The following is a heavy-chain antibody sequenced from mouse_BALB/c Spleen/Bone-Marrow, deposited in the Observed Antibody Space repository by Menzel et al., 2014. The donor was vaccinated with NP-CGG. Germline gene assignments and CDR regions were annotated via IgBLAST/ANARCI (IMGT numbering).Heavy chain of an antibody. CDR3: ARLGYYGGFAY. J-gene: IGHJ3*01. Sequence: EVKVVESGGGLVQPGGSLKLSCAASGFDFSGFWMGWVRQAPGKGLEWIGEINPDSSTINYTPSLKDRFIISRDNAKNTLYLQMSKVRSEDTAPYYCARLGYYGGFAYWGQGTLVTASA. CDR1: GFDFSGFW. CDR2: INPDSSTI. D-gene: IGHD2-3*01. V-gene: IGHV4-1*02.